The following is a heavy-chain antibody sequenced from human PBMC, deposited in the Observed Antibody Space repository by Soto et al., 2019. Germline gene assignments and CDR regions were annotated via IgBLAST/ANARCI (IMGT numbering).Heavy chain of an antibody. CDR3: ARFSGYSSSWQRPWFDT. Sequence: ASVKVSCKASGYTFVNYRIHWVRQAPGQRPEWMGWINPANADTQYSQNFQGRVTITRVKSATTAYMELSSLRSEDTAVYYCARFSGYSSSWQRPWFDTWGQGTLVTVSS. CDR1: GYTFVNYR. V-gene: IGHV1-3*01. J-gene: IGHJ5*02. D-gene: IGHD6-13*01. CDR2: INPANADT.